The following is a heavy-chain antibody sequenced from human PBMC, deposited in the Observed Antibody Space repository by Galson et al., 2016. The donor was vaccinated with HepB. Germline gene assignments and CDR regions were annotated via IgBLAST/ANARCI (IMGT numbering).Heavy chain of an antibody. J-gene: IGHJ3*02. CDR2: ISSSSTYI. D-gene: IGHD5-12*01. CDR3: ARESSGYDYDFDI. V-gene: IGHV3-21*01. Sequence: SLRLSCAASGFTFSRYTLNWVRRAPGKGLEWVSSISSSSTYIYYADSMKGRFTISRDNAKKSLYLQMSSLRVEDTAVCYCARESSGYDYDFDIWGQGTMVTVSS. CDR1: GFTFSRYT.